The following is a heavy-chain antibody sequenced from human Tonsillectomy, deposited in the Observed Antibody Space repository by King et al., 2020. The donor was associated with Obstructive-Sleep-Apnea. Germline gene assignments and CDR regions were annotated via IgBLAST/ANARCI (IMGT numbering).Heavy chain of an antibody. CDR1: GGSISSGGYS. CDR3: ARAINYYDSSPLDY. D-gene: IGHD3-22*01. Sequence: QLQESGSGLVKPSQTLSLTCAVSGGSISSGGYSWSWIRQPPGKCLEWIGYIYHSGNTYYNQSLKSRVTISVDRSKNQFSLKLSSVTAADTAVYYCARAINYYDSSPLDYWGQGTLVTVSS. V-gene: IGHV4-30-2*01. J-gene: IGHJ4*02. CDR2: IYHSGNT.